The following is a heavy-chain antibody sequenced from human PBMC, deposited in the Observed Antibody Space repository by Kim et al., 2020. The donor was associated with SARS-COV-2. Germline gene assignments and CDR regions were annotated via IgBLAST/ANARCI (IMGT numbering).Heavy chain of an antibody. D-gene: IGHD1-26*01. CDR2: IKQDGSEK. J-gene: IGHJ3*02. V-gene: IGHV3-7*01. Sequence: GGSLRLSCAASGFTFSSYWMSWVRQAPGKGLEWVANIKQDGSEKYYVDSVKGRFTISRDNAKNSLYLQMNSLRAEDTAVYYCAREAGGSYYNAFDIWGQGTMVTVSS. CDR3: AREAGGSYYNAFDI. CDR1: GFTFSSYW.